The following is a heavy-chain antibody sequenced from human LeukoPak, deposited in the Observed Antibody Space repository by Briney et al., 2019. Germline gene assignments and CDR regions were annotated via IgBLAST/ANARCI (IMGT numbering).Heavy chain of an antibody. CDR3: ARNPLISGYYYYYMDV. CDR2: ISSGGGYT. J-gene: IGHJ6*03. V-gene: IGHV3-21*06. Sequence: GGSLRLSCAASGFTLSSYSRNWVRQAPGKVLEWVSSISSGGGYTYYADSVKGRFTISRDNAKNSLYLQMNSLRAEDTAVYYCARNPLISGYYYYYMDVWGKGTTVTVSS. CDR1: GFTLSSYS. D-gene: IGHD3-16*01.